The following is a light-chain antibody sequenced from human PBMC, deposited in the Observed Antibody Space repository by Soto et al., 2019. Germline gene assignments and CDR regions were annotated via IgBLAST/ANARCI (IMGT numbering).Light chain of an antibody. CDR2: DAA. Sequence: IVFTQSRATLSLSPGERATLSCRASQSVSSSLAGYQQKPGQAPRRLLYDAAYRGTGITARFSGSGSATDVSLTIISRVPEDVAVYYCQQRSSWPQVTFGQGTRLEIK. J-gene: IGKJ5*01. CDR1: QSVSSS. V-gene: IGKV3-11*01. CDR3: QQRSSWPQVT.